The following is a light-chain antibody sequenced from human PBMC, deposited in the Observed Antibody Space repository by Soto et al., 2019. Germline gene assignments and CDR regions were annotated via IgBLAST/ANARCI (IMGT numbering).Light chain of an antibody. Sequence: QSVLTQPASVSGSPGQSITISCTGTSSDVGAYNYVSWYQHHPGKAPKLMIYDVTNRPSGVSSRFSGSKSVNTASLTVSGLQAEDEADYYCSSYTTSSTWVFGGGTKLTVL. CDR1: SSDVGAYNY. V-gene: IGLV2-14*03. J-gene: IGLJ3*02. CDR2: DVT. CDR3: SSYTTSSTWV.